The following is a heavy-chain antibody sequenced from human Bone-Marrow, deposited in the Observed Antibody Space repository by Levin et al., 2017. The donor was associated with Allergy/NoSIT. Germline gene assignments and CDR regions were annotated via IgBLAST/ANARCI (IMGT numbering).Heavy chain of an antibody. CDR2: ISFDGTNE. D-gene: IGHD3-16*01. V-gene: IGHV3-30-3*01. Sequence: GGSLRLSCAASGFTFRNYGVHWVRQAPGKGLEWVTFISFDGTNEYYADSVKGRFTVSRDNSKNTLYLQMNSLTPDDTAIYYCARKMITADAFDVWGQGTMVTVSS. J-gene: IGHJ3*01. CDR1: GFTFRNYG. CDR3: ARKMITADAFDV.